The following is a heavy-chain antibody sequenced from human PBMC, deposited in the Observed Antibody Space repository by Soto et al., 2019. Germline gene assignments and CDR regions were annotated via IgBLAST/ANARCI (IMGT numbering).Heavy chain of an antibody. CDR2: IYPTGST. J-gene: IGHJ6*02. D-gene: IGHD3-10*01. V-gene: IGHV4-30-2*06. Sequence: SETLSLTCTVSGGSISSGGYSWSWIRQSPEKGLEWLGCIYPTGSTYYHPSLKSRVTISIDTSRNQFSLNLTSVTAADTAVYYCAREPPGPSHRWVLWGQGTTVTVYS. CDR1: GGSISSGGYS. CDR3: AREPPGPSHRWVL.